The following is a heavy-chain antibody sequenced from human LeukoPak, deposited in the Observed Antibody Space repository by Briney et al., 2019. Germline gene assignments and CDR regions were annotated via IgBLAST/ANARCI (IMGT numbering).Heavy chain of an antibody. CDR3: AKSRLVAVVAAYMDV. CDR1: GFTVSRYA. V-gene: IGHV3-30*18. D-gene: IGHD2-15*01. Sequence: GRCLRLSFSAAGFTVSRYAMHWVRQAPGKGLEWVTIISYAASNKYYADSVKGRFTISRDNSKNTLYLQLDSLRPEATDVYYCAKSRLVAVVAAYMDVWGKGTTVTVSS. J-gene: IGHJ6*04. CDR2: ISYAASNK.